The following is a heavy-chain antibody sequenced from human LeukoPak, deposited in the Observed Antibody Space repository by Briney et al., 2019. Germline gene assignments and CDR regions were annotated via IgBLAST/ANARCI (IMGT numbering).Heavy chain of an antibody. CDR3: ARSPAGDAWPPAYYMDV. V-gene: IGHV3-7*01. Sequence: GGSLRLSCAASEFSFSTYWMSWVRQAPGKGLEWVANIKEDGTEKYYVGSVKGRFTISRDNAKKSLHLQMNSLRDDDTAVYFCARSPAGDAWPPAYYMDVWGKGTTVTVS. J-gene: IGHJ6*03. CDR2: IKEDGTEK. CDR1: EFSFSTYW. D-gene: IGHD3-10*01.